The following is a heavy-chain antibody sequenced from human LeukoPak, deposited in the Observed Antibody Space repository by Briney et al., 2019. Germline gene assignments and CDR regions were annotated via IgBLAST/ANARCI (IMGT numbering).Heavy chain of an antibody. CDR3: ARGGRAGYDY. CDR2: INHSGST. D-gene: IGHD5-18*01. J-gene: IGHJ4*02. V-gene: IGHV4-34*01. Sequence: PSETLSLTCTVSGGSISSYYWSWIRQPPGKGLEWIGEINHSGSTNYNPSLKSRVTISVDTSKNQFSLKLSSVTAADTAVYYCARGGRAGYDYWGQGTLVTVSS. CDR1: GGSISSYY.